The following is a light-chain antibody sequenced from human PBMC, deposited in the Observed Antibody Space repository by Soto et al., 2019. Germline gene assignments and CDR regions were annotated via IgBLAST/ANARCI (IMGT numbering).Light chain of an antibody. V-gene: IGKV3-15*01. CDR1: QSVSNN. CDR2: GAA. CDR3: QQYNNWWT. J-gene: IGKJ1*01. Sequence: DIVMTQAPATLSVSPGERATLSCRASQSVSNNLAWYQKKPGQAPRLLIYGAATRANGIPARFSGSGSGTEFTRTISSLQSEEFAVYYCQQYNNWWTFGQGTRVEIK.